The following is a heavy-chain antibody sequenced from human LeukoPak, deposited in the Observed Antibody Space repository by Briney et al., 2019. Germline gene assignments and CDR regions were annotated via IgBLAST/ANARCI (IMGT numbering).Heavy chain of an antibody. V-gene: IGHV1-18*01. CDR1: GYTFTSYG. CDR2: ISAYNGNT. CDR3: ARIGISARGTNFHH. J-gene: IGHJ1*01. D-gene: IGHD6-13*01. Sequence: ASVKVSCKASGYTFTSYGISWVRQAPGQGLEWMGWISAYNGNTNYAQNFQGRVTMTRDTSISTAYMELSRLRSDDTALYYCARIGISARGTNFHHWGQGTLVTVSS.